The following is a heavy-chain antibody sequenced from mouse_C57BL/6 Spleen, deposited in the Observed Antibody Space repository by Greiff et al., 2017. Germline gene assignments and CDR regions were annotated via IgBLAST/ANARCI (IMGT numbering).Heavy chain of an antibody. CDR2: IYPGDGDT. CDR1: GYAFSSYW. CDR3: ARDGLNYYAMDY. V-gene: IGHV1-80*01. J-gene: IGHJ4*01. Sequence: QVQLQQSGAELVKPGASVKISCKASGYAFSSYWMNWVKQRPGKGLEWIGQIYPGDGDTNYNGKFKGKATLTADKSSSTAYMQLSSLTSEDSAVYFCARDGLNYYAMDYWGQGTSVTVSS. D-gene: IGHD1-2*01.